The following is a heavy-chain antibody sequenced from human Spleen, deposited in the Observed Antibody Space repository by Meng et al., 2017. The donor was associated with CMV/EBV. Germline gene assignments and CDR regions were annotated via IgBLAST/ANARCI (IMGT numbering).Heavy chain of an antibody. J-gene: IGHJ6*02. D-gene: IGHD5-18*01. V-gene: IGHV1-69*10. CDR2: IIPILGIA. CDR3: ARERYSYGSRDYGMDV. CDR1: GGTFSSYA. Sequence: SVKVSCKASGGTFSSYAISWVRKAPGQGLEWMGGIIPILGIANYAQKFQGRVTINADKSTSTAYMELSSLRSEDTAVYHCARERYSYGSRDYGMDVWGQGTTVTVSS.